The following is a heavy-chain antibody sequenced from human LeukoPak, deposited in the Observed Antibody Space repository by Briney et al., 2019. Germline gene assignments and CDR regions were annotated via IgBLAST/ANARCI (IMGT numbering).Heavy chain of an antibody. V-gene: IGHV3-33*01. D-gene: IGHD4-17*01. J-gene: IGHJ5*02. CDR2: KWYDGSNK. CDR1: GFTFSSYG. CDR3: ARDRGDYGNWFDP. Sequence: GGSLRLSCAASGFTFSSYGMHWVRQAPGKGLEWVAVKWYDGSNKYYADSVKGRFTISRDNSKNTLYLQMNSLRAEDTAVYYCARDRGDYGNWFDPWGQGTLVTVSS.